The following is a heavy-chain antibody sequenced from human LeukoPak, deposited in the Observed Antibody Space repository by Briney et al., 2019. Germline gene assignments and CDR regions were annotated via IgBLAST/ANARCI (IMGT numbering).Heavy chain of an antibody. D-gene: IGHD1-26*01. J-gene: IGHJ4*02. CDR1: GFTFSSYA. CDR2: ISGSGGST. CDR3: AILPLSGSYSDYFDY. V-gene: IGHV3-23*01. Sequence: GGSLRLSCAASGFTFSSYAMSWVRQAPGKGLEWVSAISGSGGSTYYADSVKGRFTISRDNSKNTLYLQMNSLRAEDTAVYYCAILPLSGSYSDYFDYWGQGTLVTVSS.